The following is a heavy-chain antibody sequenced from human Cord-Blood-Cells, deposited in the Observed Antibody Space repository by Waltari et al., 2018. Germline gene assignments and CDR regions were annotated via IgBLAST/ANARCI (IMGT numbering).Heavy chain of an antibody. CDR3: AHRRVGWATYYFDY. CDR1: GFSLSTSGVG. Sequence: QITLKESGPTLVKPTQTLTLTCTFSGFSLSTSGVGVGWIRQPPGKALEWRALIYWDDDKRYSPALKSRLTINKDTSKNQVVLTMTNMDPVDTATYYCAHRRVGWATYYFDYWGHGTLVTVSS. J-gene: IGHJ4*01. V-gene: IGHV2-5*02. CDR2: IYWDDDK. D-gene: IGHD1-26*01.